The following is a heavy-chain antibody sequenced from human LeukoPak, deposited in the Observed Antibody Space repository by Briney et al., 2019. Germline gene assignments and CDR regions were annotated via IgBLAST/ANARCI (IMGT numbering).Heavy chain of an antibody. D-gene: IGHD3-16*01. CDR3: VKDFLPGGADV. CDR2: IIWKTGDT. CDR1: GFSFDDHG. V-gene: IGHV3-9*01. J-gene: IGHJ6*02. Sequence: GGSLRLSCAAAGFSFDDHGTHWVRQAPGKGLEWVSGIIWKTGDTGYADSVKGRFTISRDNAKNSLYLQMNSLRAEDTALYYCVKDFLPGGADVWGQGTTVTVSS.